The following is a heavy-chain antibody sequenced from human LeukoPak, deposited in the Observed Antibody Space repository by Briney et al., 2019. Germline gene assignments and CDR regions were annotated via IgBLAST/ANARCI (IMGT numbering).Heavy chain of an antibody. D-gene: IGHD2-2*02. CDR3: AKDYIRYLDY. Sequence: GRSLRLSCAASGFTFSSYAMHWVRQAPGKGLEWVAVISYDGSNKYYADSVKGRFTISRDNSKNTLYLQMNSLRAEDTAVYYCAKDYIRYLDYWGQGTLVTVSS. J-gene: IGHJ4*02. V-gene: IGHV3-30-3*01. CDR1: GFTFSSYA. CDR2: ISYDGSNK.